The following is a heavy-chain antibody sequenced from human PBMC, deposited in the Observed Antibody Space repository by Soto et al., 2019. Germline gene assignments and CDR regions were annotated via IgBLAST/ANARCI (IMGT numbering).Heavy chain of an antibody. Sequence: SETLSLTCTVSGGSISSGGYFWSWIRQRPGKGLEWIGYIYYSGSTDYNPSLRSRVTISLDTSKKQFSLKLNSVTAADTAVYYCAACGNSNYGGAFDIWGQGNMVTVSS. J-gene: IGHJ3*02. CDR1: GGSISSGGYF. CDR3: AACGNSNYGGAFDI. V-gene: IGHV4-31*03. D-gene: IGHD4-17*01. CDR2: IYYSGST.